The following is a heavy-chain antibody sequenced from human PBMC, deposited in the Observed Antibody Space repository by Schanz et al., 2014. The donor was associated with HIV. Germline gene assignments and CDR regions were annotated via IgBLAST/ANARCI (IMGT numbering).Heavy chain of an antibody. CDR2: MNPNSVNT. Sequence: QVQLVQSGAEVKTPGASVKVSCKASGYTFTTYDINWVRQATGQGLEWMGWMNPNSVNTGYAQKXQGRVTXXXXXPXSTAYMELSSLRSEDTAVYYCARERPYTSIWSAPAPRHYFYYGMDVWGQGTTVTVSS. D-gene: IGHD6-13*01. CDR1: GYTFTTYD. V-gene: IGHV1-8*01. J-gene: IGHJ6*02. CDR3: ARERPYTSIWSAPAPRHYFYYGMDV.